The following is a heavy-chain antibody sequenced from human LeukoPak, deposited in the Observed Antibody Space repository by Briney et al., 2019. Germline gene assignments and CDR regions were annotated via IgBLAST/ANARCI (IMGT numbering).Heavy chain of an antibody. V-gene: IGHV3-7*01. CDR1: GFTFTSYW. Sequence: GGSLRLSCATSGFTFTSYWMSWVRQAPGKGLEWVANIKPDGSEKYYVDSVKGRFTVSRDNTKNSLSLQMNSLRAEDTAVYYCAKLVGSKGNSYDDWGQGALVTVSS. CDR2: IKPDGSEK. D-gene: IGHD5-18*01. CDR3: AKLVGSKGNSYDD. J-gene: IGHJ4*02.